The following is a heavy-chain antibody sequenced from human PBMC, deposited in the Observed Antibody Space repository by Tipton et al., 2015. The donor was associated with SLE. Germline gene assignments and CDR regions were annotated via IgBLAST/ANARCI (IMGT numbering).Heavy chain of an antibody. CDR2: IYYSGST. D-gene: IGHD6-13*01. CDR1: GDSISGSY. CDR3: ARDRSSSWGGNAFDI. V-gene: IGHV4-59*01. J-gene: IGHJ3*02. Sequence: TLSLTCTVSGDSISGSYWTWIRQPPGKGLEWIGYIYYSGSTYYNPSLKSRVTISVDTSKNQFSLKLSSVTAADTAVYYCARDRSSSWGGNAFDIWGQGTMVTVSS.